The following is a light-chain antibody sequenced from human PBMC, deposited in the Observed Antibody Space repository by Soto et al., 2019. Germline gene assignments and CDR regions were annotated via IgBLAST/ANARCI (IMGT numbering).Light chain of an antibody. CDR1: SSYIGAGYD. CDR3: QSYDSSLTVV. Sequence: QSVLTQPPSVSGAPGQRVTISCTGSSSYIGAGYDVHWYQQFPGTTPKFLIYGNTNRPSGVPDRFSASKSGTSASLDITGLQAEDEAEYFCQSYDSSLTVVFGGGTKVTVL. CDR2: GNT. J-gene: IGLJ2*01. V-gene: IGLV1-40*01.